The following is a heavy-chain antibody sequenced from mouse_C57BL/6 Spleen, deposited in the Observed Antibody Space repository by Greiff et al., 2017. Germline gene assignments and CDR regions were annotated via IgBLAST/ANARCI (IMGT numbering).Heavy chain of an antibody. CDR1: GYTFTSYW. CDR2: IHPNSGST. Sequence: QVQLQQPGAELVKPGASVKLSCKASGYTFTSYWMHWVKQRPGQGLEWIGMIHPNSGSTNYNEKFKSTATLTVGKSSSTAYLPLSGLTAGGSAVYCGARDGSSYGYFDYWGQGTTLAVSS. V-gene: IGHV1-64*01. D-gene: IGHD1-1*01. J-gene: IGHJ2*01. CDR3: ARDGSSYGYFDY.